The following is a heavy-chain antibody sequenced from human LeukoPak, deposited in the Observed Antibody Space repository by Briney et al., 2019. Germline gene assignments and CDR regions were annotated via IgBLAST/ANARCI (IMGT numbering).Heavy chain of an antibody. CDR1: GFTVSSNF. V-gene: IGHV3-53*01. CDR2: IHSGGRT. Sequence: GGSLRLSCAASGFTVSSNFMSWVRQAPGKGLEWVSVIHSGGRTDYADSVKGRFTISRDNSKNTLYLQMNSLRAEDTAVYYCARGFPPGSGSRGSHAFDVWGQGTMVTVSS. J-gene: IGHJ3*01. D-gene: IGHD6-19*01. CDR3: ARGFPPGSGSRGSHAFDV.